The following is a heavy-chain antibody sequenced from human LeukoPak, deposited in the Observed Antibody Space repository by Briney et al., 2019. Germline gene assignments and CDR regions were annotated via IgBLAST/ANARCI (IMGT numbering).Heavy chain of an antibody. Sequence: SETLSLTCAVSGGSISSDNWWTWVRQPPGKGLEWIGQIYQSGSTNYNPSLESRVTMSVDKSKNQFSLKLNSVTAADTAVYYCAREDITMVRGAGGIDYWGQGTLVTVSS. D-gene: IGHD3-10*01. CDR2: IYQSGST. J-gene: IGHJ4*02. V-gene: IGHV4-4*02. CDR3: AREDITMVRGAGGIDY. CDR1: GGSISSDNW.